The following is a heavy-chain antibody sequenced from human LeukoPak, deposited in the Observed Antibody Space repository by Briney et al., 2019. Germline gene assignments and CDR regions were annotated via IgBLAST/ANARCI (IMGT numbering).Heavy chain of an antibody. CDR1: GFTFSSYS. CDR3: ARGPRYFDWLLSNDY. V-gene: IGHV3-21*01. D-gene: IGHD3-9*01. CDR2: ISSSSSYI. J-gene: IGHJ4*02. Sequence: KPGGSLRLSCAASGFTFSSYSMNWVRQAPGKGLEWVSSISSSSSYIYYADSVKGRFTISRDNAKNSLYLQMNSLRAEDTAVYYCARGPRYFDWLLSNDYWGQGTLVTVSS.